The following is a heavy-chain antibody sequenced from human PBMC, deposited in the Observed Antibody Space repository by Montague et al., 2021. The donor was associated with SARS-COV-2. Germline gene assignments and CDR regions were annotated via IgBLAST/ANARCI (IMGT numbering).Heavy chain of an antibody. V-gene: IGHV4-59*01. CDR3: AIGGGGVGNVFDI. D-gene: IGHD7-27*01. CDR2: IYYNGST. J-gene: IGHJ3*02. Sequence: SETLSLTCTVSGCSISSYYCSWIRQPPGKELEWIGYIYYNGSTNXNPSLKSRVTISVDTSKNQFSLMLSSVTAADTAVFYFAIGGGGVGNVFDIWGQGTMVTVSS. CDR1: GCSISSYY.